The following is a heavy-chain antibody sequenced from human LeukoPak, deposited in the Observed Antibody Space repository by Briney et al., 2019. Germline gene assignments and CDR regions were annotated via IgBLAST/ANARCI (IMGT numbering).Heavy chain of an antibody. CDR2: ISGSGGST. D-gene: IGHD5-12*01. J-gene: IGHJ5*02. Sequence: PRGSLRLSCAASGFTFSSYAMSWVRQAPGKGLEWVSAISGSGGSTYYADSVKGRFTIPRDNSKNTLYLQMNSLRAEDTAVYYCAKDGSGYDFNNWFDPWGQGTLVTVSS. CDR1: GFTFSSYA. V-gene: IGHV3-23*01. CDR3: AKDGSGYDFNNWFDP.